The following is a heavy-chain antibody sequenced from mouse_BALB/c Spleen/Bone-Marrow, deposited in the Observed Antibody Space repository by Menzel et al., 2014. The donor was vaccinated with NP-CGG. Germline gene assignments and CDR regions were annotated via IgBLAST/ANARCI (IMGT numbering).Heavy chain of an antibody. Sequence: QQSRVDSGRRWVSGMVSSNCSGYAFTNYLIEWVKQRPGQGLEWIEVINPGGDITNYNEKFKGKARLTADKSSSPAYMQLSSLTSDDSAVYFCARRDYGYDVGPFDYWNEGTTTAIST. D-gene: IGHD2-14*01. CDR1: GYAFTNYL. V-gene: IGHV1-54*01. CDR2: INPGGDIT. J-gene: IGHJ2*01. CDR3: ARRDYGYDVGPFDY.